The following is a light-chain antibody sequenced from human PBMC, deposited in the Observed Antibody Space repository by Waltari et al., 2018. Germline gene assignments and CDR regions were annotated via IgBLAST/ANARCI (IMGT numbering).Light chain of an antibody. CDR2: EVT. CDR1: SSDVGAYNY. Sequence: QSALTQPASVSGSPGQSITVSCTGPSSDVGAYNYVSWYQHHAGKAPKLIISEVTNRPSGVSDRFSGSKSGNTASLTISGLQAEDEADYYCNSYTRSAVYVFGTGTTVTVL. CDR3: NSYTRSAVYV. J-gene: IGLJ1*01. V-gene: IGLV2-14*01.